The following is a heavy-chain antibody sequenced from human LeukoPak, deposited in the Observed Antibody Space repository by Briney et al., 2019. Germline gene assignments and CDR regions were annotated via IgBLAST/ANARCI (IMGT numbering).Heavy chain of an antibody. CDR2: IYYSGST. D-gene: IGHD6-6*01. Sequence: PSETLSLTCAVSGYSISSSNWWGWIRQPPGKGLEWIGYIYYSGSTNYNPSLKSRVTISVDTSKNQFSLKLSSVTAADTAVYYCARSIAARPYYWYFDLWGRGTLVTVSS. CDR3: ARSIAARPYYWYFDL. J-gene: IGHJ2*01. CDR1: GYSISSSNW. V-gene: IGHV4-28*01.